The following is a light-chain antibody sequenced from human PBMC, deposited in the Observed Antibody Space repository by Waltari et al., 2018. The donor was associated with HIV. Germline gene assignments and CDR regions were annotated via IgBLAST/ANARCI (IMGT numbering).Light chain of an antibody. CDR3: QHRKEWPPGAT. V-gene: IGKV3D-20*02. Sequence: EIVLTQSPGTLSLSPGERATLSCRASQSVSSNYFAWYQQKPGQAPRVLIYGATSRATGVPDRFSGSGSGTDFTLSIRRLEPEDFAVYYCQHRKEWPPGATFGPGTKVDVK. J-gene: IGKJ3*01. CDR2: GAT. CDR1: QSVSSNY.